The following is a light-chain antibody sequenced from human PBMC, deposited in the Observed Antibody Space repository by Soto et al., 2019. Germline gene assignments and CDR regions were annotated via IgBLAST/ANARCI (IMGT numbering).Light chain of an antibody. V-gene: IGLV1-47*02. CDR2: SNN. J-gene: IGLJ3*02. CDR3: AAWHDSLSGLWV. Sequence: QSVLTQPPSASGTPGQRVTISCSGSSSNIGSNYVYWYQQLPGTAPKLLIYSNNQRPSGVPDRFSGSKSGTSASLAISGLLSEDEADYCCAAWHDSLSGLWVFGGGTKVTVL. CDR1: SSNIGSNY.